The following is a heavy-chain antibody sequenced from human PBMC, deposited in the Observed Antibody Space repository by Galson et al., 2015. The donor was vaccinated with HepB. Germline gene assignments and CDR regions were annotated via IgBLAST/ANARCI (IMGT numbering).Heavy chain of an antibody. CDR2: INPNSGGT. CDR1: GYTFTGYY. CDR3: ARAMGVYGGNSAADY. Sequence: SVKVSCKASGYTFTGYYMHWVRQAPGQGLEWMGRINPNSGGTNYAQKFQGRVTMTRDTSISTAYMELSRLRSDDTAVYYCARAMGVYGGNSAADYWGQGTLVTVSS. V-gene: IGHV1-2*06. J-gene: IGHJ4*02. D-gene: IGHD4-23*01.